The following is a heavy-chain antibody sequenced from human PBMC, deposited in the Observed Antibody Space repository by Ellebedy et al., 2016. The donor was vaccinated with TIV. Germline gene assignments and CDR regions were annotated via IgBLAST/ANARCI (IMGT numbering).Heavy chain of an antibody. D-gene: IGHD5-24*01. Sequence: GESLKISCAASGFTFSNHALSWVRQAPGQGLEWVSGISGSGDYANYADSVTGRFTISRDNPKNTLYLQMNSLRVEDTAVYYWATQLWNTEFWGQGTLVIVSS. CDR1: GFTFSNHA. J-gene: IGHJ4*02. V-gene: IGHV3-23*01. CDR2: ISGSGDYA. CDR3: ATQLWNTEF.